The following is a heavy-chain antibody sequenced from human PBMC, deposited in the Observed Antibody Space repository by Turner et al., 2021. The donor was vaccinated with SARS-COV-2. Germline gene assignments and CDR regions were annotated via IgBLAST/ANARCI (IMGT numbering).Heavy chain of an antibody. D-gene: IGHD4-17*01. CDR1: GFTFGDYA. CDR3: ASDPYDYLLYYYGMDV. V-gene: IGHV3-49*03. CDR2: IRSKAYGGTT. J-gene: IGHJ6*02. Sequence: EVQLVVSGGGLVQPGRSLTLSFTSSGFTFGDYAMSWFRQALGKGLEWVGVIRSKAYGGTTEYAASVKGRFTIARDDSKSIAYLKMNSLKTEETAVYYCASDPYDYLLYYYGMDVWGQGTTVTVSS.